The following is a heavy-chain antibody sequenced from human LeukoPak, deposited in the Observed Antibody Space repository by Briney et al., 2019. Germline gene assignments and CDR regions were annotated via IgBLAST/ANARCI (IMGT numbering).Heavy chain of an antibody. Sequence: GGSLRLSCAASGFTFSSYWMHWVRQAPGKGLEWVAFIRYDGSNKYYADSVKGRFTISRDNSKNTLYLQMNSLRAEDTAVYYCAKVEIVGATRGAFDIWGQGTMVTVSS. V-gene: IGHV3-30*02. CDR2: IRYDGSNK. J-gene: IGHJ3*02. CDR1: GFTFSSYW. D-gene: IGHD1-26*01. CDR3: AKVEIVGATRGAFDI.